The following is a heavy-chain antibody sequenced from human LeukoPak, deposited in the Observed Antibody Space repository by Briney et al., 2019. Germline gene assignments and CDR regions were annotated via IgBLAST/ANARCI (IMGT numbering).Heavy chain of an antibody. CDR3: ASSIVATITSFDY. CDR2: IYTSGST. CDR1: GGSISSGSYY. J-gene: IGHJ4*02. Sequence: SQTLSLTCTVSGGSISSGSYYWSWIRQPAGKGLEWIGRIYTSGSTNYNPSLKSRVTISVDTSKNQFSLKLSSVTAADTAVYYCASSIVATITSFDYWGQGTLVTVSS. D-gene: IGHD5-12*01. V-gene: IGHV4-61*02.